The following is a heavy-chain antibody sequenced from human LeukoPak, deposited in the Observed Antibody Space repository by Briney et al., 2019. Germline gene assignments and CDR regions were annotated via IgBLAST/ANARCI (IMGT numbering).Heavy chain of an antibody. Sequence: GGSLRLSCAASGFTFSSYWMSWVRQAPGKGLEWVSYISSSGSTIYYADSVKGRFTISRDNAKNSLYLQMNSLRAEDTAVYYCARDSASGSYFDYWGQGTLVTVSS. V-gene: IGHV3-48*04. D-gene: IGHD3-10*01. CDR2: ISSSGSTI. CDR1: GFTFSSYW. CDR3: ARDSASGSYFDY. J-gene: IGHJ4*02.